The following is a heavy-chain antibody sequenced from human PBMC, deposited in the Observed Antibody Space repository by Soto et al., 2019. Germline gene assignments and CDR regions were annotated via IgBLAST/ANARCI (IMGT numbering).Heavy chain of an antibody. CDR1: GGSIRSGGYY. CDR3: ASRGRGDWYFDL. CDR2: IYYSGST. J-gene: IGHJ2*01. D-gene: IGHD3-10*01. Sequence: QVQLQESGPGLVKPSQTLSLTCTVSGGSIRSGGYYWSWIRQHPGKGLEWLGYIYYSGSTYYNPSLKSRVTIPVDTYENQSSLKLSSVTAAVPAVDFSASRGRGDWYFDLWGRGTLVTVSS. V-gene: IGHV4-31*03.